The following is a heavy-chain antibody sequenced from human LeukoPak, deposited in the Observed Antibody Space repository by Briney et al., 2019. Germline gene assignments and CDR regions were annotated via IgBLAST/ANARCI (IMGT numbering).Heavy chain of an antibody. Sequence: GGSLRLSCAASGFTFSSSAMSWVRQAPGKGLEWVSYISSSSSTIYYADSVKGRFTISRDNAKNSLYLQMNSLRDEDTAVYYCARGYGDYEYYFDYWGQGTLVTVSS. CDR1: GFTFSSSA. V-gene: IGHV3-48*02. J-gene: IGHJ4*02. CDR3: ARGYGDYEYYFDY. CDR2: ISSSSSTI. D-gene: IGHD4-17*01.